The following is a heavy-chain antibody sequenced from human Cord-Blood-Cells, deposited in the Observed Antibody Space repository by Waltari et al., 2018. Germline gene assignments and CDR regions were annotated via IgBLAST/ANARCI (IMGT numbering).Heavy chain of an antibody. D-gene: IGHD3-3*01. CDR1: GGSFSSGVYY. CDR3: ARTGGEWLEYFQH. J-gene: IGHJ1*01. Sequence: QVQLQESGPGLVKPSQTLSLTCTVSGGSFSSGVYYWSWIRQHPGKGLEWIGYIYYSGSTYYNPPLKSRVTISVDTSKNQFSLKLSSVTAADTAVYYCARTGGEWLEYFQHWGQGTLVTVSS. V-gene: IGHV4-31*03. CDR2: IYYSGST.